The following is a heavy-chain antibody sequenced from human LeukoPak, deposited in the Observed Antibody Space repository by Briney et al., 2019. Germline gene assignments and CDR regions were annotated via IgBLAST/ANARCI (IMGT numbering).Heavy chain of an antibody. J-gene: IGHJ4*02. V-gene: IGHV3-7*01. CDR1: GFTFSSYW. D-gene: IGHD2-2*01. CDR2: IKQDGSEK. Sequence: GGSLRLSCAASGFTFSSYWMSWVRQAPGKGLEWVANIKQDGSEKYYVDSVKGRFTISRDNAKNSLYLQMNSLRAEDTAVYYCAKRYCSSPSCYQTYFDYWGQETLVTVSS. CDR3: AKRYCSSPSCYQTYFDY.